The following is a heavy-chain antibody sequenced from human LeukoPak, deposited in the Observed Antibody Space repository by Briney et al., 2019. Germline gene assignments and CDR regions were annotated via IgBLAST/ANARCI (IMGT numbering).Heavy chain of an antibody. CDR3: ARGVYYYDTSGYFY. CDR2: INHSGST. J-gene: IGHJ4*02. V-gene: IGHV4-34*01. CDR1: GGSFSGYY. Sequence: KPSETLPLTCAVYGGSFSGYYWSWIRQPPGKGLEWIGEINHSGSTNYNPSLKSRVTISVDTSKNQFSLKLSSVTAADTAVYYCARGVYYYDTSGYFYWGQGTLVTVSS. D-gene: IGHD3-22*01.